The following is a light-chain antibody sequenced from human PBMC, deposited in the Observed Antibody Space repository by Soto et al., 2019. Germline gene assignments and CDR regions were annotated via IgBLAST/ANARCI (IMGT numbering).Light chain of an antibody. Sequence: QSALTQPASVSGSPGQSITISCTGTSSDVGGYNYVSWYQQHPGKAPKLMIYEVNRRPSGVSNRFSGSKSGNTASLTISGLQPEDEADYYCSSYTSSSTVVFGGGTKVTVL. CDR1: SSDVGGYNY. CDR2: EVN. V-gene: IGLV2-14*01. J-gene: IGLJ2*01. CDR3: SSYTSSSTVV.